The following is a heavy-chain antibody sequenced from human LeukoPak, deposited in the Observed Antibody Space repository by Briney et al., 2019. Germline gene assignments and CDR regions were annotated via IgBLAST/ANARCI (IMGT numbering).Heavy chain of an antibody. Sequence: GASVKVSCKASGYTFTDYYIHWVRQAPGQGLEWMGRINPNSGGTNYAQKFQGRVTMTRDTSISTAYMELSRLGSDDTAVYYCARDDSSGYYSGPWGQGTLVTVSS. CDR2: INPNSGGT. CDR1: GYTFTDYY. J-gene: IGHJ5*02. D-gene: IGHD3-22*01. CDR3: ARDDSSGYYSGP. V-gene: IGHV1-2*06.